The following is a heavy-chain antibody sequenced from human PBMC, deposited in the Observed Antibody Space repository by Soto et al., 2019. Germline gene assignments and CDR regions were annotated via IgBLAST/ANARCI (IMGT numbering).Heavy chain of an antibody. CDR2: INAGNGNT. V-gene: IGHV1-3*01. Sequence: ASVKVSCKASGYTFTSYAMHWVRQAPGQRLEWMGWINAGNGNTKYSQKFQGRVTITRDTSASTAYMELSSLRSEDTAVYYCAKSHYDSRGGPPAQTYYMDVWGKGTTVTVSS. D-gene: IGHD3-3*01. J-gene: IGHJ6*03. CDR3: AKSHYDSRGGPPAQTYYMDV. CDR1: GYTFTSYA.